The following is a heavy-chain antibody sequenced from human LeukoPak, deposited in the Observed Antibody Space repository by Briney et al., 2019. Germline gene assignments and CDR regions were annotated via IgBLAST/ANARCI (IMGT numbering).Heavy chain of an antibody. J-gene: IGHJ4*02. CDR2: IKQDGSEK. Sequence: GGSLRLSCAASGFSFSTYWMSWVRQAPGKGLEWVANIKQDGSEKYYVDSVKGRFTISRDNAKNSLYLQMNSLRAEDTAMYYCARDSAGNDYWGQGTLVTVSS. D-gene: IGHD6-13*01. CDR3: ARDSAGNDY. V-gene: IGHV3-7*01. CDR1: GFSFSTYW.